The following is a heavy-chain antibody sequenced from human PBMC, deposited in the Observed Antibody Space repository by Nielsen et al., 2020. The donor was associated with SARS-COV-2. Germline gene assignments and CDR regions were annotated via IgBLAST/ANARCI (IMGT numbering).Heavy chain of an antibody. Sequence: ASVKVSCKASGYTSTNYHINWVRQAPGQRLEWMGWMHAGNGNTKYSQRFQGRVSFTRDTSATTAYMELSSLRSEDTAVYFCVIVLADLAFDPWGQGTLVTVSS. CDR1: GYTSTNYH. CDR3: VIVLADLAFDP. CDR2: MHAGNGNT. J-gene: IGHJ5*02. V-gene: IGHV1-3*01.